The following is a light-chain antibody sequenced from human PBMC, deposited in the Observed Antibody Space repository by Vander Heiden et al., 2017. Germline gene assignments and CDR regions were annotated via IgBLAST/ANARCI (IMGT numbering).Light chain of an antibody. CDR3: QSYDSSLSGSEV. V-gene: IGLV1-40*01. J-gene: IGLJ2*01. CDR1: SSNIGAGYD. CDR2: GNS. Sequence: SVLPQPPSVSGAPGPRVTISCTGSSSNIGAGYDVHWYQQLPGTAPKLLIYGNSNRPSGVPDRFSGSKSGTSASLAITGLQAEDEADYYCQSYDSSLSGSEVFGGGTKLTVL.